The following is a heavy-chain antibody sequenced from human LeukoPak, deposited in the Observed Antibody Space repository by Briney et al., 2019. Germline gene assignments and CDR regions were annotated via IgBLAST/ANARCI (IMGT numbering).Heavy chain of an antibody. J-gene: IGHJ4*02. CDR1: GDSINSLDL. D-gene: IGHD1-26*01. CDR3: AGLVGRYSSSLYYYYFDY. V-gene: IGHV4-4*02. CDR2: MYLSGTT. Sequence: SGTLSLTCTVSGDSINSLDLWSWVRQPPGKGLEWIGEMYLSGTTHSNPSVKSRVTISIDKSKNQFFLNLSSVTAADTAVYYCAGLVGRYSSSLYYYYFDYWGQGTLVTASS.